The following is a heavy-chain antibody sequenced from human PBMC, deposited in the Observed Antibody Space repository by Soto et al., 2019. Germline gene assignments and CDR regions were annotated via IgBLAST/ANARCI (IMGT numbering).Heavy chain of an antibody. J-gene: IGHJ4*02. CDR1: GGTFSTYA. D-gene: IGHD5-12*01. CDR2: IIPMFGTA. V-gene: IGHV1-69*12. Sequence: QVQLVQSGAEVKKPESSVKVSCKAPGGTFSTYAISWVRQAPGQGLEWMGGIIPMFGTANYAQRFQARVTITADETTNTVYMELSSLRSEDTAVYFCASGTQLWLRVINNGYSGWGQGTLVTVSS. CDR3: ASGTQLWLRVINNGYSG.